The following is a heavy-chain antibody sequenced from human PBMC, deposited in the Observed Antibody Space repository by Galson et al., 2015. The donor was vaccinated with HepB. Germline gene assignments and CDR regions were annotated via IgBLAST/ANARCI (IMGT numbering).Heavy chain of an antibody. V-gene: IGHV1-18*01. J-gene: IGHJ4*02. CDR2: ISPYNGKT. Sequence: SVKVSCKASGYSFSNYGISWVRRAPGQGLEWMGRISPYNGKTDYAQNFQGRVTMTTDTSTTTAYMELRSLRSDDTAVYYCARFIQQLCDYWGQGTLVTVSS. D-gene: IGHD6-13*01. CDR1: GYSFSNYG. CDR3: ARFIQQLCDY.